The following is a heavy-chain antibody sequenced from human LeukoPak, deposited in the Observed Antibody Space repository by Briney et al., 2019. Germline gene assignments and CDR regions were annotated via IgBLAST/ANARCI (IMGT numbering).Heavy chain of an antibody. CDR1: GFTFSSYA. CDR3: ARSGSYSLEDAFDI. V-gene: IGHV3-30-3*01. J-gene: IGHJ3*02. D-gene: IGHD1-26*01. CDR2: ISYDGSNK. Sequence: GGSLRLSCAASGFTFSSYAMHWVRQAPGKGLEWVAVISYDGSNKYYADSVKGRFTISRDNSKNTLYLQMNSLRAEDTAVYYCARSGSYSLEDAFDIWGQGTMVTVSS.